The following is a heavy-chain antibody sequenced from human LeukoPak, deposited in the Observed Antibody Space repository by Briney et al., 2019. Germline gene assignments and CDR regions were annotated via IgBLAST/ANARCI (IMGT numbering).Heavy chain of an antibody. CDR3: ARDAAPISSGWPEQVY. Sequence: SETLSLTCTVSGGSISSSSYYWGWIRQPPGKGLEWIGSIYYSGSTYYNPSLKSRVTISVDTSKNQFSLKLSSVTAADTAVYYCARDAAPISSGWPEQVYWGQGTLVTVSS. CDR1: GGSISSSSYY. CDR2: IYYSGST. D-gene: IGHD6-19*01. J-gene: IGHJ4*02. V-gene: IGHV4-39*01.